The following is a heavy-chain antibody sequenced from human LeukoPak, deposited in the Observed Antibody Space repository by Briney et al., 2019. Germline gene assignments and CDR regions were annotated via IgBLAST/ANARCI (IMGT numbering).Heavy chain of an antibody. CDR3: ASLWFRESGVDY. D-gene: IGHD3-10*01. CDR2: ISSSSSYI. Sequence: GGSLRLSCAASGFTFSSYSMNWVRQAPGKGLEWVSSISSSSSYIYYADSVKGRFTISRDNAKNSLYLQMNSLRAEDTAVYYCASLWFRESGVDYWGQGTLVTVSS. J-gene: IGHJ4*02. V-gene: IGHV3-21*01. CDR1: GFTFSSYS.